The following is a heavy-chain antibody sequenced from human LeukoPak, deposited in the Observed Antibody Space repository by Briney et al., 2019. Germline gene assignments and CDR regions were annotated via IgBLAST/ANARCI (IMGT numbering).Heavy chain of an antibody. CDR2: IWYDGSNK. CDR1: GFTFRTYG. Sequence: GGSLRLSCAASGFTFRTYGMHWVRQAPGKGLDWAAVIWYDGSNKYYADSVKGRFTISRDDSKITLYLQMNSLRAEDTAVYYCARGTRYDSSGYYSQDLDYWGQGTLVTVSS. CDR3: ARGTRYDSSGYYSQDLDY. V-gene: IGHV3-33*08. D-gene: IGHD3-22*01. J-gene: IGHJ4*02.